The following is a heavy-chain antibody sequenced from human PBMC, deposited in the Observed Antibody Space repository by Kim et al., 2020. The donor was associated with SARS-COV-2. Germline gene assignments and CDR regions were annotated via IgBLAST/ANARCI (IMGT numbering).Heavy chain of an antibody. J-gene: IGHJ4*02. D-gene: IGHD3-16*02. CDR3: ARDTPSDYDYIWGSYPVIPRGIDY. CDR2: ISSSSSYI. V-gene: IGHV3-21*01. CDR1: GFTFSSYS. Sequence: GGSLRLSCAASGFTFSSYSMNWVRQAPGKGLEWVSSISSSSSYIYYADSVKGRFTISRDNAKNSLYLQMNSLRAEDTAVYYCARDTPSDYDYIWGSYPVIPRGIDYWGQGTLVTVSS.